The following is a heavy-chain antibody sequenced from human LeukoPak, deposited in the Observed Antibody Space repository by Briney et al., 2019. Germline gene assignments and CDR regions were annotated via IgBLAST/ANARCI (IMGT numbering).Heavy chain of an antibody. D-gene: IGHD3-16*01. V-gene: IGHV4-59*08. CDR2: MYYSGGT. Sequence: SETLSLTCTVSGGSISGFHWSWIRQPPGKGLEWIGSMYYSGGTTYNPSLKSRVTTSADTTNNQFSLTLTSLTAADTAVYYCARHLPFSVTGGDDAFDVWGPGTRVTVS. CDR3: ARHLPFSVTGGDDAFDV. CDR1: GGSISGFH. J-gene: IGHJ3*01.